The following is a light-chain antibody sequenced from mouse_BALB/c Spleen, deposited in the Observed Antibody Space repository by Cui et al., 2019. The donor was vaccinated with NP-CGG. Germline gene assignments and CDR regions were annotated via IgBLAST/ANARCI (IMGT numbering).Light chain of an antibody. J-gene: IGLJ1*01. CDR1: TGAVTTNNY. CDR2: GNN. Sequence: QAIVTQESALTTSPGETVTLTCRSSTGAVTTNNYDNWVQEKPDHLFTGLRGGNNNRPPGVPARFSGSLIGDKAALTIAGAQTEDEAIYFCALWYSNHWVFGGGTKLTVL. CDR3: ALWYSNHWV. V-gene: IGLV1*01.